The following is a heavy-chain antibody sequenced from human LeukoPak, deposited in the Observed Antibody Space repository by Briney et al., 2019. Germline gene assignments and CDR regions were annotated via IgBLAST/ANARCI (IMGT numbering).Heavy chain of an antibody. V-gene: IGHV3-64D*09. J-gene: IGHJ4*02. D-gene: IGHD5-12*01. Sequence: GGSLRLSCSASGFIFRNHPMHWGRQAPGKGLECVLGISNGGGSTYYADSVTGRFTISRDNSKNTLYLQMSSLRAEDTAVYYCVKEIYSASSPFDYWGQGTPVTVSS. CDR1: GFIFRNHP. CDR2: ISNGGGST. CDR3: VKEIYSASSPFDY.